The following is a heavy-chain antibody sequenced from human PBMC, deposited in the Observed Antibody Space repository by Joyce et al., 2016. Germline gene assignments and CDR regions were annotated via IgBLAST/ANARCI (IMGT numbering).Heavy chain of an antibody. V-gene: IGHV3-30*04. Sequence: SYALHWVRQVPGKGLEWLTVISYDGSEINYAESVKGRVTISRDNTKNTAFLQMNSLRVDDTALYYCATLSSGGYWGHGTLVTVSS. D-gene: IGHD6-19*01. CDR3: ATLSSGGY. CDR1: SYA. J-gene: IGHJ4*01. CDR2: ISYDGSEI.